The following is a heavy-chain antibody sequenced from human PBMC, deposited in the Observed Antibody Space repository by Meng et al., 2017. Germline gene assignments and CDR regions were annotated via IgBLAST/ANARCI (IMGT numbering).Heavy chain of an antibody. J-gene: IGHJ5*02. CDR1: GYTFTSYD. V-gene: IGHV1-8*01. Sequence: QVQLVQSGAEVKKPGASGKVSCKASGYTFTSYDINWVRQATGQGLEWMGWMNPNSGNTGYAQKFQGRVTMTRNTSISTAYMELSSLRSEDTAVYYCARGSSSWITNWFDPWGQGTLVTVSS. CDR2: MNPNSGNT. D-gene: IGHD6-13*01. CDR3: ARGSSSWITNWFDP.